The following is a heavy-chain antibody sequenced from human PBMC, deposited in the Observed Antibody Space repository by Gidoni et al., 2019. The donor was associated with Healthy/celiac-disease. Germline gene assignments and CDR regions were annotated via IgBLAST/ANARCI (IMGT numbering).Heavy chain of an antibody. CDR2: IIPIFGTA. V-gene: IGHV1-69*01. CDR1: GGPFSRYA. J-gene: IGHJ4*02. D-gene: IGHD2-15*01. CDR3: SRGPAEMATPLDY. Sequence: QVQLVQSGDEVKKHGSSVKVSCKASGGPFSRYAISWVRQAPGQGLEWMGGIIPIFGTANYAQKFQGRVTIPADDSTSTAYMELSSRRSEDTAVYYRSRGPAEMATPLDYWGQGTLVTVSS.